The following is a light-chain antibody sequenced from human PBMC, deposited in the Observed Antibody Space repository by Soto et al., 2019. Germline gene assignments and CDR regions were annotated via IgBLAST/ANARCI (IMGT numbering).Light chain of an antibody. Sequence: DMVLTQSRGTLYVSPGESAALSCKASQSVGSNLAWYQQKPGQAPRLLIYGASTRATGTPTRFSGSGSGTDFTLSISSLQSEDFAVYSCQEYTDWSSTFGQGTKVDIK. V-gene: IGKV3-15*01. J-gene: IGKJ2*01. CDR2: GAS. CDR3: QEYTDWSST. CDR1: QSVGSN.